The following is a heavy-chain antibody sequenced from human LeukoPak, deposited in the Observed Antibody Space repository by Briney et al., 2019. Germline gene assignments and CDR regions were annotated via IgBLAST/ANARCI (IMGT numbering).Heavy chain of an antibody. CDR2: INPNSGGT. V-gene: IGHV1-2*02. D-gene: IGHD2-21*01. J-gene: IGHJ3*02. CDR1: GYTFTGYY. Sequence: ASVKVSCKASGYTFTGYYMHWVRQAPGQGLEWMGWINPNSGGTNYAQKFQGRVTMTRDTSISTAYMELSSLRSEDTAVYYCARDSLEDPIVVVIGTFDIWGQGTMVTVSS. CDR3: ARDSLEDPIVVVIGTFDI.